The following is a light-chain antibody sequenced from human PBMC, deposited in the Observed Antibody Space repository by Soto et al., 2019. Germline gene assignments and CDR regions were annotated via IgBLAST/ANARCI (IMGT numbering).Light chain of an antibody. V-gene: IGKV3-15*01. CDR3: QQYKNWPPLS. Sequence: EIVMTQSPATLSVTPGEAATLTCRASQSVGGAVAWYQHKPGQAPRLLIVGASMRATGVPGRFSGGGSGTEFTRTISSLQSEDFAVYYCQQYKNWPPLSVGGGTTVEIK. J-gene: IGKJ4*01. CDR2: GAS. CDR1: QSVGGA.